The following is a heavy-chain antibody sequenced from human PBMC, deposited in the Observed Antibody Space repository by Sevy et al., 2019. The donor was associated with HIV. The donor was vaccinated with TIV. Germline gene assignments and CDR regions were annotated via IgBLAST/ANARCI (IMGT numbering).Heavy chain of an antibody. D-gene: IGHD2-21*01. CDR2: IRNKANSYTT. CDR3: ARVMRRILWWSLDS. Sequence: GGSLRLSCAASGFTFSSYEMNWVRQAPGKGLEWVCRIRNKANSYTTEFAASVKGRFTISRDDSKNSLYLQMHSLKTDDTAVYYCARVMRRILWWSLDSWGQGTLVTVSS. V-gene: IGHV3-72*01. J-gene: IGHJ4*02. CDR1: GFTFSSYE.